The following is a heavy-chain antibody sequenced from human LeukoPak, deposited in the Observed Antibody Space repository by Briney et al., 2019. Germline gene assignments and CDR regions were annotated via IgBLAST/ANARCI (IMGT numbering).Heavy chain of an antibody. Sequence: PGGSLRLSCAASGFTFSSYGMHWVRQAPGKGLEWVAVISYDRSNKYYADSVKGRFTISRDDSKSIAYLQMNSLKTEDTAVYYCTRDYVDTAMVTYDYWGQGTLVTVSS. CDR1: GFTFSSYG. D-gene: IGHD5-18*01. V-gene: IGHV3-30*03. CDR3: TRDYVDTAMVTYDY. CDR2: ISYDRSNK. J-gene: IGHJ4*02.